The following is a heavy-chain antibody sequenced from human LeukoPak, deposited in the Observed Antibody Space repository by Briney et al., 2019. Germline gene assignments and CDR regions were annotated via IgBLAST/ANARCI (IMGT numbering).Heavy chain of an antibody. CDR2: IWYDGSNK. V-gene: IGHV3-33*01. D-gene: IGHD3-9*01. CDR1: GFTFSSYG. J-gene: IGHJ4*02. Sequence: GGSLRLSCAASGFTFSSYGMHWVRQAPGKGLEWVAVIWYDGSNKYYADSVKGRFTISRDNSKNTLYLQMNSLRAEDTAVYYCARGLIGYSDWFRHSPFFDYWGQGTLVTVSS. CDR3: ARGLIGYSDWFRHSPFFDY.